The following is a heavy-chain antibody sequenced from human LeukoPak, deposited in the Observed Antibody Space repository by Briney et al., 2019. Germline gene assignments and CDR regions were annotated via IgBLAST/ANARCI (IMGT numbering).Heavy chain of an antibody. D-gene: IGHD3-10*01. CDR3: AKDQSKVRSPGKNWFDP. J-gene: IGHJ5*02. CDR2: ISGSGGST. CDR1: RFTFSSYS. Sequence: PGGSLRLSCAASRFTFSSYSMSWVRQPPGKGLEWVSAISGSGGSTYYADSVKGRFTISRDNSKNTLYLQMNSLRTEDTAVYYCAKDQSKVRSPGKNWFDPWGQGTLVTVS. V-gene: IGHV3-23*01.